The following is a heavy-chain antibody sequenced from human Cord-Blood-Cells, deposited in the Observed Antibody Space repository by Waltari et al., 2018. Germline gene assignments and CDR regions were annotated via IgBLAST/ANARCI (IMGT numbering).Heavy chain of an antibody. D-gene: IGHD1-1*01. CDR3: ARGQGYNWNVFDY. V-gene: IGHV1-69*09. CDR2: IIPILCIA. J-gene: IGHJ4*02. CDR1: GGPFSSYA. Sequence: QVQLVQSGAEVTKPGSSVKVSCKASGGPFSSYAISWVRQAPGQGLEWMGRIIPILCIANYAQKFQGRVTITADKATSTAYMELSSLRSEDTAVYYCARGQGYNWNVFDYWGQGTLVTVSS.